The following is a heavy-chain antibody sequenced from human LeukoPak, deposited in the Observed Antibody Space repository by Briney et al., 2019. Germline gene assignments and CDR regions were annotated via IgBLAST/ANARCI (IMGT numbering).Heavy chain of an antibody. CDR2: ISSSSRTI. CDR1: GFTFSSYS. D-gene: IGHD2-2*01. V-gene: IGHV3-48*01. CDR3: AREYCSSTSCLYDY. Sequence: GGSLRLSCAASGFTFSSYSMNWVRQAPGKGLEWVSYISSSSRTIYYADSVKGRFTISRDKAKNSLYLQMNSLRAEDTAVYYCAREYCSSTSCLYDYWGQGTLVTVSS. J-gene: IGHJ4*02.